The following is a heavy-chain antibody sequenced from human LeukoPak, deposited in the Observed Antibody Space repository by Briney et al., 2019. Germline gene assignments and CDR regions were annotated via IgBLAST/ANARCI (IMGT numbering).Heavy chain of an antibody. Sequence: GGSLRLSCAASGFTVRSNYMSWVRQAPGKGLEWVSVIYSGGSRYHADSVKGRFTISRDNSKNTLYLQMNSLRAEDTAVYYCAISSNWYNWHFDLWGRGTLVTVSS. V-gene: IGHV3-53*01. J-gene: IGHJ2*01. CDR1: GFTVRSNY. CDR2: IYSGGSR. CDR3: AISSNWYNWHFDL. D-gene: IGHD6-13*01.